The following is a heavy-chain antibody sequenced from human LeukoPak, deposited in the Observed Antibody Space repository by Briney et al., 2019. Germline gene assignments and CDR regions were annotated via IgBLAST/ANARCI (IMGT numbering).Heavy chain of an antibody. CDR2: ISGSGGST. CDR1: GFTFSESY. J-gene: IGHJ4*02. D-gene: IGHD3-22*01. Sequence: PGGSLTLSCAASGFTFSESYMTWIRQAPGKGLEWVSAISGSGGSTYYADSVKGRFTISRDNSKNTLYLQMNSLRAEDTAVYYCAKDGPDYYDSSGYYWGNYFDYWGQGTLVTVSS. V-gene: IGHV3-23*01. CDR3: AKDGPDYYDSSGYYWGNYFDY.